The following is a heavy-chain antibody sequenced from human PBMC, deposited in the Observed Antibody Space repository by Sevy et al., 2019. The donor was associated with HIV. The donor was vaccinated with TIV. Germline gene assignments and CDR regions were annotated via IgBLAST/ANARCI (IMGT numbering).Heavy chain of an antibody. CDR2: IYSGVTT. J-gene: IGHJ3*02. V-gene: IGHV3-53*01. CDR1: GFTFSTYA. D-gene: IGHD3-22*01. Sequence: GGSLRLSCAASGFTFSTYAMSWVRQAPGKGLEWVSIIYSGVTTSYADSVKGRFTISRDNSKNTLYPQMNSLRAEDTAVYYCARVSVYYYDSSGYYTTGNAFDIWGQGTMVTVSS. CDR3: ARVSVYYYDSSGYYTTGNAFDI.